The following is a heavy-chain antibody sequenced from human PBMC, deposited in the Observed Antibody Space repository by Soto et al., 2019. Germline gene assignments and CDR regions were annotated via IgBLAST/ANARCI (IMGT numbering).Heavy chain of an antibody. CDR3: ARQQHLDS. V-gene: IGHV4-39*01. D-gene: IGHD6-13*01. Sequence: QLQLQESGPGLVKPSETLSLTCTVSGGSISSTTYYWGWIRQPPGKGLEWIGSIYYRGSTYYNPSLRSRVTISVDTSKNQFSLTLSSVTAADTAVYYGARQQHLDSWGQGTLVTVSS. CDR2: IYYRGST. CDR1: GGSISSTTYY. J-gene: IGHJ4*02.